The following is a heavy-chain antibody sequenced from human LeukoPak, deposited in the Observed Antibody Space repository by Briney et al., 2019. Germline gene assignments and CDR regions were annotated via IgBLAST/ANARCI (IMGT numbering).Heavy chain of an antibody. J-gene: IGHJ6*02. V-gene: IGHV3-23*01. D-gene: IGHD2-2*01. Sequence: GGSLRLSCAASGFTFSNYAMSWVRQAPGKGLEWVSSISGSGGSTYYADSVKGRFTISRDNFKNTLYLQMNSLRAEDTAVYFCARGGHCSTTSCSNYDGMDVWGQGTTLTVSS. CDR1: GFTFSNYA. CDR3: ARGGHCSTTSCSNYDGMDV. CDR2: ISGSGGST.